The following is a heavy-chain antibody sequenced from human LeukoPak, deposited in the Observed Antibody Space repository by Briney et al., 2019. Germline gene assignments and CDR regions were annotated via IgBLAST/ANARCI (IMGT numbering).Heavy chain of an antibody. CDR1: GYTITELS. V-gene: IGHV1-24*01. D-gene: IGHD6-13*01. J-gene: IGHJ5*02. CDR2: FDPEDGET. CDR3: ATRGIIAAAGPNWFDP. Sequence: ASVKVSCKVSGYTITELSMHWVRQAPGKGLEWMGGFDPEDGETIYAQKFQGRVTMTEDTSTDTAYMELSSLRSEDTAVYYCATRGIIAAAGPNWFDPWGQGTLVTVSS.